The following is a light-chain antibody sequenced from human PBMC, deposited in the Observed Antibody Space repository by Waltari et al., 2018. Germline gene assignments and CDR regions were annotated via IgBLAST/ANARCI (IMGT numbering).Light chain of an antibody. J-gene: IGLJ2*01. Sequence: SYELTQPPSVSVSPGQTASITCSGDKLGDKYACWYQQRPGQSPVVVIYQDNKRPSGIPDRFSGSNSGNTATLTISGTQAMDEADYYCQTWDSSTGVFGGGTK. CDR1: KLGDKY. V-gene: IGLV3-1*01. CDR2: QDN. CDR3: QTWDSSTGV.